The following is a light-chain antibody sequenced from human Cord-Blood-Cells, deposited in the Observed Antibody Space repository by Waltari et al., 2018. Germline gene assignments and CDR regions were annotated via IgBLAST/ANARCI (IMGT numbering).Light chain of an antibody. CDR2: GAS. Sequence: EIVLTPSPGTLSLSPGERATLSCRASQSVSSSYLAWYQQKPGQAPRLLIYGASSRAIGSPDRFSGSGSGTDFTLTISRLEPEDFAVYYCQQYGSSMYTFGQGTKLEIK. CDR3: QQYGSSMYT. V-gene: IGKV3-20*01. J-gene: IGKJ2*01. CDR1: QSVSSSY.